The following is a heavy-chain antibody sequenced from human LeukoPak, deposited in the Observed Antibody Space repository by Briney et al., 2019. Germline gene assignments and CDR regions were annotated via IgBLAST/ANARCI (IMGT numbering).Heavy chain of an antibody. D-gene: IGHD3-3*01. CDR3: ARGISDFWINYYYYYGMDV. CDR2: INPNSGGT. J-gene: IGHJ6*02. CDR1: GYTFTGYY. V-gene: IGHV1-2*02. Sequence: ASVKVSCKASGYTFTGYYMHWVRQAPGQGLEWMGWINPNSGGTNYAQKFQGRVTMTRDTSISTAYMELSRLRSDDTAVYYCARGISDFWINYYYYYGMDVWGQGTTVTVSS.